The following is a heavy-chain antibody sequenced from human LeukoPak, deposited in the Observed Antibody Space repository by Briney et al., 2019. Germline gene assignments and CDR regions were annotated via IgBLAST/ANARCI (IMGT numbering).Heavy chain of an antibody. CDR3: AKDRRGGSYYAATLDI. CDR1: GFTFSSYA. V-gene: IGHV3-23*01. Sequence: QPGGSLRLSCAASGFTFSSYAMSWVRQAPGKGLECVSGISDSGDITYYADSVKGRFTISRDNSKNTLYVQMNSLRVEDTAVYYCAKDRRGGSYYAATLDIWGQGTMVTVSS. CDR2: ISDSGDIT. J-gene: IGHJ3*02. D-gene: IGHD1-26*01.